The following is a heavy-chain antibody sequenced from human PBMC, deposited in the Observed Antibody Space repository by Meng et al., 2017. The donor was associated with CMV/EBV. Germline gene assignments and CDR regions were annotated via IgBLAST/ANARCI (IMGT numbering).Heavy chain of an antibody. CDR3: ARGADYGDPSPRIFDY. V-gene: IGHV3-48*04. D-gene: IGHD4/OR15-4a*01. CDR1: GFTFDDYA. J-gene: IGHJ4*02. CDR2: ITSGSSST. Sequence: GGSLRLSCAAPGFTFDDYAMHWVRQAPGKGLEWVSYITSGSSSTYYADSVKGRFSISRDNGKNSLSLHMTSLRGEDTAAYYCARGADYGDPSPRIFDYWGQGTLVTVSS.